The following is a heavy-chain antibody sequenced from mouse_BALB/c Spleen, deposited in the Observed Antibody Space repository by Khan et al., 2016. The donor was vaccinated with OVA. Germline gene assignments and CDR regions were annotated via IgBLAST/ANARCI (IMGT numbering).Heavy chain of an antibody. Sequence: VQLQESGAELAKPGASVKMSCKASGYTFTTYWMHWVKQRPGQGLEWIGYINPTSGYTDYNQKFKDKATLTADKSSSTAYMQLSSLTSDDSAVYYCARDRIVYWGQGTTLTVSS. CDR3: ARDRIVY. V-gene: IGHV1-7*01. CDR1: GYTFTTYW. J-gene: IGHJ2*01. CDR2: INPTSGYT.